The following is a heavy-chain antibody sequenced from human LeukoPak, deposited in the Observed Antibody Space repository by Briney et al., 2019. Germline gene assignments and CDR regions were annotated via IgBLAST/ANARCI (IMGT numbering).Heavy chain of an antibody. J-gene: IGHJ4*02. Sequence: GGSPRLSCAAFGFTVSSNYMSWVRQAPGKGLEWVSGISWNSVSIAYADSVKGRFTISRDNAKNSLYLEMNSLRTDDTALYYCAKDIGSTSWYLGNWGQGTLVTVSS. CDR3: AKDIGSTSWYLGN. D-gene: IGHD2-2*01. CDR1: GFTVSSNY. CDR2: ISWNSVSI. V-gene: IGHV3-9*01.